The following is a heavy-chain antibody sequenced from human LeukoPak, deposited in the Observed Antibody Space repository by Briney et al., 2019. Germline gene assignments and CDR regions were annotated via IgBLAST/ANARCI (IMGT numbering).Heavy chain of an antibody. CDR2: INPNSGGT. CDR1: GYTFTGYY. D-gene: IGHD3-10*01. CDR3: ARVGSGVRGVPNWFDP. Sequence: EASVKVSCKASGYTFTGYYMNWVRQAPGQGLEWMGWINPNSGGTVYAQKFQGRVAMTRDTSISTAYMELRSLRSDDTAVYYCARVGSGVRGVPNWFDPWGQGTLVTVSS. V-gene: IGHV1-2*02. J-gene: IGHJ5*02.